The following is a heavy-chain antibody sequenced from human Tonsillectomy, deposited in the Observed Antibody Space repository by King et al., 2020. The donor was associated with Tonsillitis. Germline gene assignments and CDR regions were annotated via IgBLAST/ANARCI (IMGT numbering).Heavy chain of an antibody. Sequence: VQLVESGAEVKKPGSSVKVSYKASGGTFSSYAISWVRQAPGQGLEWMGRIIPILGIANYAQKFQGRVTITADKSTSTAYMELSSLRSEDTAVYYCARDPNIQLWEYYFDYWGQGTLVTVSS. J-gene: IGHJ4*02. D-gene: IGHD5-18*01. CDR2: IIPILGIA. CDR1: GGTFSSYA. V-gene: IGHV1-69*09. CDR3: ARDPNIQLWEYYFDY.